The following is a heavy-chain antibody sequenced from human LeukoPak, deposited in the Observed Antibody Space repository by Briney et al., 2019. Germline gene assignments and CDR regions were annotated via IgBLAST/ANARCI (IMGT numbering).Heavy chain of an antibody. D-gene: IGHD2-2*01. CDR3: AKAHCSPTSCSRIDY. Sequence: TGGSLRLSCAASGFTFSTCAMGWVRQAPGKGLGWVSAISGSGGSTFYADSVKGRFTISRDNSKNTVYLQMSGLKTGDTGLYYCAKAHCSPTSCSRIDYWGQGTLVTVSS. CDR2: ISGSGGST. CDR1: GFTFSTCA. V-gene: IGHV3-23*01. J-gene: IGHJ4*02.